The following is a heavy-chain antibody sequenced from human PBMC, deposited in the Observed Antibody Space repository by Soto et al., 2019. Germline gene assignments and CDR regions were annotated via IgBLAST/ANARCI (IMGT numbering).Heavy chain of an antibody. V-gene: IGHV1-18*01. CDR2: INTGSGYT. CDR3: ARERVYTGCSDVEL. J-gene: IGHJ4*02. D-gene: IGHD2-8*02. CDR1: GYTFSNYA. Sequence: QVHLVQSGAEVKKPGSSVRVSCKTSGYTFSNYAISWVRQAPGQGLEWMGWINTGSGYTNYAHDRVTMTKDASTYTAYLEVASLRSPDTVIYYCARERVYTGCSDVELWGQGNLVTASS.